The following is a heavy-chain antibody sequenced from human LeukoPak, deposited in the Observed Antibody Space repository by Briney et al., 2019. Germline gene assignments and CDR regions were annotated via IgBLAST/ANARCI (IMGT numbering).Heavy chain of an antibody. Sequence: GGSLRLSWAASGLTFRDYYMGWIRKAPGKGLEWVSYISNSVALRVYNADSVKGRFTISRDNTKNSPYLQMNSLRAEDTAVYYCARAFNDAFDIWGQGTMVTVSS. CDR1: GLTFRDYY. CDR2: ISNSVALRV. J-gene: IGHJ3*02. V-gene: IGHV3-11*04. CDR3: ARAFNDAFDI.